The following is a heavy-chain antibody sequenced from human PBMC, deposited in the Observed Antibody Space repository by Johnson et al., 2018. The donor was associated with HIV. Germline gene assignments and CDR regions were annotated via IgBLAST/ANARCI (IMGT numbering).Heavy chain of an antibody. CDR2: IYSGGTI. J-gene: IGHJ3*02. D-gene: IGHD6-19*01. CDR3: ASTRTGWGAFDI. CDR1: GFTSTSNP. V-gene: IGHV3-53*01. Sequence: VQLVESGGGLIQPGRSPTPSCAASGFTSTSNPLRWVRQAPGQGLEWASVIYSGGTIYYADSVKGRFTISRDNSKNTLYLQMNSLRAEDTAVYYCASTRTGWGAFDIWGQGTMVTVSS.